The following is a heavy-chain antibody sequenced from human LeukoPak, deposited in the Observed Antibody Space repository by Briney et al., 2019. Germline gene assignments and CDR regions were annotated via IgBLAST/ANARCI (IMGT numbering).Heavy chain of an antibody. CDR3: AREIKYGGRYDWFDP. V-gene: IGHV1-18*01. J-gene: IGHJ5*02. CDR1: GYTCTSYG. CDR2: ISAYNGNT. Sequence: ASVKVSCKASGYTCTSYGISWVRQAPGQGLEWMGWISAYNGNTNSAQKLQGRVTMTTDTSTSTAYMELRSLRSDDTAVYYCAREIKYGGRYDWFDPWGQGTLVTVSS. D-gene: IGHD6-19*01.